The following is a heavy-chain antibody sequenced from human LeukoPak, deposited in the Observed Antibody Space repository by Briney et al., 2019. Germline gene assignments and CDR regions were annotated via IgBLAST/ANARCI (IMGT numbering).Heavy chain of an antibody. CDR1: GGIFSSYA. CDR3: ASKSRYGSGSYSDY. CDR2: IIPIFGTA. J-gene: IGHJ4*02. V-gene: IGHV1-69*13. Sequence: SVKVSCKASGGIFSSYAISWVRQAPGQGLEWMGGIIPIFGTANYAQKFQGRVTITADESTSTAYMELSSLRSEDTAVYYCASKSRYGSGSYSDYWGQGTLVTVSS. D-gene: IGHD3-10*01.